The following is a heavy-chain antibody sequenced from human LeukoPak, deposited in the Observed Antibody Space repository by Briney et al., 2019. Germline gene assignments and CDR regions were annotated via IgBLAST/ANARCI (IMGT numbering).Heavy chain of an antibody. CDR3: ARRFDH. Sequence: GGSLRLSCAASGFSFSDYDMNWVRQAPGKGLEWISYISSGSSSTVYYADSVKGRFTISRDNAKNSLYLQMNSLRDDDTAVYYCARRFDHWGQGTLVTASS. CDR1: GFSFSDYD. V-gene: IGHV3-48*02. J-gene: IGHJ4*02. CDR2: ISSGSSSTV.